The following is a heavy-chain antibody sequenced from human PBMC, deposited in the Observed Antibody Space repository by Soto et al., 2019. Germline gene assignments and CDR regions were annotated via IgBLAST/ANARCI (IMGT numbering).Heavy chain of an antibody. D-gene: IGHD3-10*01. J-gene: IGHJ4*02. CDR1: GASVSSYY. V-gene: IGHV4-4*07. CDR3: ARDVGKNY. Sequence: QVRLHDSGPGLVKPSETLSLTCTVSGASVSSYYCSWFRQPVGKGLEWIGRIHSSGNLNYNPSLESRVTMSVDTSKKQFSLRLTSVTAADTAIYLCARDVGKNYWGQGIRVAVSS. CDR2: IHSSGNL.